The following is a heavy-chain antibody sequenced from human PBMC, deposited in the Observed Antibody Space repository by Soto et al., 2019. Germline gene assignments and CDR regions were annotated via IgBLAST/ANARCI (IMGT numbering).Heavy chain of an antibody. Sequence: ASVKVSCKASGGTFSSYAISWVRQAPGQGLEWMGGIIPIFGTANYAQKFQGRVTITGDESTSTAYMELSSLRSEDTAVYYCARRGGYCSSTSCYTDYYYGMDVWGQGTTVTVSS. CDR2: IIPIFGTA. D-gene: IGHD2-2*02. CDR3: ARRGGYCSSTSCYTDYYYGMDV. CDR1: GGTFSSYA. V-gene: IGHV1-69*13. J-gene: IGHJ6*02.